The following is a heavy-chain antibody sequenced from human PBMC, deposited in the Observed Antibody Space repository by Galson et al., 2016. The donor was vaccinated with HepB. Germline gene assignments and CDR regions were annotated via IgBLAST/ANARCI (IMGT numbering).Heavy chain of an antibody. CDR2: VGHTGTT. J-gene: IGHJ6*02. CDR3: AGRRLRYFDAYYYYGMDV. V-gene: IGHV4-34*08. Sequence: SETLSLTCAVYGETLNGHSWCWVRQPPGKGLEWIGEVGHTGTTKYSPSLKSRVSMSVDTSEKQFSLKLTSVTAADTAVYFCAGRRLRYFDAYYYYGMDVWGRGTTVTVSS. CDR1: GETLNGHS. D-gene: IGHD3-9*01.